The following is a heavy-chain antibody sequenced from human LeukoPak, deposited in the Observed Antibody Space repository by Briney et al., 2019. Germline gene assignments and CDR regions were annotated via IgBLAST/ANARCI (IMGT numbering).Heavy chain of an antibody. V-gene: IGHV4-34*01. CDR3: AREGYCSSTSCPNWFDP. Sequence: SETLSLTCAVYGGSFSGYYWSWIRQPPGKGLEWIGEINHSGSTNYNPSLKSRVTISVDTSKNQFSLKLSSVTAADTAVYYCAREGYCSSTSCPNWFDPWGQGTLVTVSS. D-gene: IGHD2-2*01. CDR2: INHSGST. CDR1: GGSFSGYY. J-gene: IGHJ5*02.